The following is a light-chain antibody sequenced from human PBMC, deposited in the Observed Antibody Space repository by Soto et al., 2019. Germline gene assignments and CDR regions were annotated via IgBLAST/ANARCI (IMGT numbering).Light chain of an antibody. J-gene: IGLJ2*01. V-gene: IGLV7-43*01. CDR1: TGAVTSGYY. CDR2: STS. CDR3: LLYYGGAQLV. Sequence: QAVVTQEPSLNVSPGGTVTLTCASSTGAVTSGYYPNWFQQKPGQAPRALIYSTSNTHSWTPARFSGSLLGGKAALTLSGVQPEDEAEYYCLLYYGGAQLVFGGGTKLTVL.